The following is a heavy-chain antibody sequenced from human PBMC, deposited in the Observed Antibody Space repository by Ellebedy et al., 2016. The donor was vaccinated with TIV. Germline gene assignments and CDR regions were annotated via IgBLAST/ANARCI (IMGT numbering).Heavy chain of an antibody. D-gene: IGHD1-1*01. J-gene: IGHJ4*02. Sequence: ASVKVSXXASGYTFTSYDINWVRQATGQGLEWMGWMNPNSGNTGYAQKFQGRVTMTRNTSISTAYMELSSLRSDDTAVYYCARDWDATGDRSDFDLWGQGTLVTVSS. CDR3: ARDWDATGDRSDFDL. V-gene: IGHV1-8*01. CDR1: GYTFTSYD. CDR2: MNPNSGNT.